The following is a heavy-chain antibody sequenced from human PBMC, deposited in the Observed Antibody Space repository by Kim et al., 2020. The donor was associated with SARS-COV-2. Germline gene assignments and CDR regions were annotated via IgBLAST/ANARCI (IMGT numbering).Heavy chain of an antibody. V-gene: IGHV4-59*13. CDR3: SRVTYYYGSESYSHFDY. CDR1: GGSISSYY. J-gene: IGHJ4*01. Sequence: SETLSLTCTVSGGSISSYYWRWFRQPPGRGLVWIGYFYYSWSTNYNLSLMSRLTITVDTSKNQFSLKMRSVTAADPAVDYCSRVTYYYGSESYSHFDYLG. D-gene: IGHD3-10*01. CDR2: FYYSWST.